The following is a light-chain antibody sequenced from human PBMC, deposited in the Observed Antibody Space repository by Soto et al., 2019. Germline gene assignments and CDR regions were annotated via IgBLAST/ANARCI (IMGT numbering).Light chain of an antibody. CDR2: GAS. V-gene: IGKV1-5*03. J-gene: IGKJ4*01. CDR1: QKINTW. Sequence: IQMTQSPSTLSASVGDRVTITCRASQKINTWVAWYQQRPGKAPKLLIYGASSLEPGVPSRFGGSGSGTDFTLTISSLQPDDFATYYCQQYELYPLTFGGGTQVE. CDR3: QQYELYPLT.